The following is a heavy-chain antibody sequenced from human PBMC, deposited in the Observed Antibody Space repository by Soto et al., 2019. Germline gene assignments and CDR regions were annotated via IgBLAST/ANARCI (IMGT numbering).Heavy chain of an antibody. D-gene: IGHD3-3*01. CDR3: AKNMVLEWLWSY. V-gene: IGHV3-23*01. CDR2: ISGSGGST. Sequence: GGSLRLSCAASGFPFSXYAMSWVRQAPGKGLEWVSAISGSGGSTYYADSVKGRFTISRDNSKNTLYLQMNSLRAEDTAVYYCAKNMVLEWLWSYWGQGTLVTVSS. CDR1: GFPFSXYA. J-gene: IGHJ4*02.